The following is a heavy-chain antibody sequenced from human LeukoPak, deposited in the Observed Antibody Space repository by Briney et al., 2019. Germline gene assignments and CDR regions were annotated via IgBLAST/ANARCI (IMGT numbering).Heavy chain of an antibody. CDR1: GLTFDDYG. CDR3: ARVSCTGGNCKPYYYYGLDV. CDR2: IWYDGSVK. D-gene: IGHD2-8*02. Sequence: PGGSLRLSCVASGLTFDDYGMSWVRQAPGKGLEWVAIIWYDGSVKYYADSVKGRFTISRDNSKNTMYLQMSSLRAEDTATYFCARVSCTGGNCKPYYYYGLDVWGQGTTVTVSS. J-gene: IGHJ6*02. V-gene: IGHV3-33*08.